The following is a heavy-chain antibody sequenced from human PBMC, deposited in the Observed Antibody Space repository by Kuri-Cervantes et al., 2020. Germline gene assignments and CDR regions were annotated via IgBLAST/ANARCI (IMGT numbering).Heavy chain of an antibody. CDR1: GGTFSRYG. V-gene: IGHV1-69*13. J-gene: IGHJ4*02. D-gene: IGHD3-3*01. CDR2: IIPVFGTA. CDR3: ARERDYDFWSGYLDTQPGFFDY. Sequence: SVKVSCKASGGTFSRYGINWVRQAPGQGLEWMGGIIPVFGTANYAQKFQDRVTITADESTSTAYMELRSLRSEDTAVYYCARERDYDFWSGYLDTQPGFFDYWGQGTLVTVSS.